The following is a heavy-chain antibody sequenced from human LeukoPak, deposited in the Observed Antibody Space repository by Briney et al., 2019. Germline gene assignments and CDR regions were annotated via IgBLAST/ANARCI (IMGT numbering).Heavy chain of an antibody. CDR1: GYTFTSYG. CDR3: AREDYYDSSVDY. CDR2: INPSGGST. D-gene: IGHD3-22*01. J-gene: IGHJ4*02. V-gene: IGHV1-46*01. Sequence: GASVKVSCKASGYTFTSYGISWVRQAPGQGLEWMGIINPSGGSTSYAQKFQGRVTMTRDTSTSTVYMELSSLRSEDTAVYYCAREDYYDSSVDYWGQGTLVTVSS.